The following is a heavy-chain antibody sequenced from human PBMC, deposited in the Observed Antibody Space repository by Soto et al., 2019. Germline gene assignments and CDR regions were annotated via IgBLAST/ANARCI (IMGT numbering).Heavy chain of an antibody. V-gene: IGHV4-31*03. CDR1: GGSITSCGYY. J-gene: IGHJ5*02. CDR3: ARDFVGYCSGGSCYPINDNWIDP. D-gene: IGHD2-15*01. Sequence: PSETLFLTCTVSGGSITSCGYYWSWIRQHPGKGLEWIGYIYYSGSTYYNPSLKSRVTISVDTSKNQFSLKLSSVTAADTAVYYCARDFVGYCSGGSCYPINDNWIDPWGQGTLVSVSS. CDR2: IYYSGST.